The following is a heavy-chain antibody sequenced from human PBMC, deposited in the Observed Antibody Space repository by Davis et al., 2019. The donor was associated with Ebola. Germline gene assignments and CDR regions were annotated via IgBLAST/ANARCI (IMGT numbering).Heavy chain of an antibody. CDR1: GFTFSTYG. D-gene: IGHD4-11*01. V-gene: IGHV3-48*04. CDR3: ARGMTTVTTGWFDP. CDR2: ISSSGSTI. Sequence: GESLKISCVASGFTFSTYGMHWVRQAPGKGLEWVSYISSSGSTIYYADSVKGRFTISRDNAKNSLYLQMNSLRAEDTAVYYCARGMTTVTTGWFDPWGQGTLVTVSS. J-gene: IGHJ5*02.